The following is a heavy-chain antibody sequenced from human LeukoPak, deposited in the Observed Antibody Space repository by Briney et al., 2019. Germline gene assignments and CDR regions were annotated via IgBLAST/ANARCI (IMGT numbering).Heavy chain of an antibody. CDR3: ARGRPKTLLWFREFPWKTNWFDP. D-gene: IGHD3-10*01. CDR2: INPNSGNT. V-gene: IGHV1-8*02. J-gene: IGHJ5*02. CDR1: GYTFTGYY. Sequence: ASVKVSCKASGYTFTGYYMHWVRQAPGQGLEWMGWINPNSGNTGYAQKFQGRVTMTRNTSISTAYMELSSLRSEDTAVYYCARGRPKTLLWFREFPWKTNWFDPWGQGTLVTVSS.